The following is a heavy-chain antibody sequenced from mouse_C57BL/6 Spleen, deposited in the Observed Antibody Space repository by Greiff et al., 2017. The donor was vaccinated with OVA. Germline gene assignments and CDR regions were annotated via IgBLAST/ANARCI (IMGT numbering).Heavy chain of an antibody. J-gene: IGHJ2*01. V-gene: IGHV5-4*01. D-gene: IGHD2-5*01. CDR1: GFTFSSYA. CDR2: ISDGGSYT. CDR3: AREGSNYPFDY. Sequence: EVQGVESGGGLVKPGGSLKLSCAASGFTFSSYAMSWVRQTPEKRLEWVATISDGGSYTYYPDNVKGRFTISRDNAKNNLYLQMSHLKSEDTAMYYCAREGSNYPFDYWGQGTTLTVSS.